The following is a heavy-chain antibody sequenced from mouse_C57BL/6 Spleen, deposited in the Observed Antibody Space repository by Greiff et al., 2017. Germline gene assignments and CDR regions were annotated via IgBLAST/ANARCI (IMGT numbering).Heavy chain of an antibody. Sequence: VQLQQSGAELVRPGSSVKMSCKTSGYTFTSYGINWVKQRPGQGLEWIGYIYIGNGYTEYHEKFKGKATLTSDTSSSTAYMQLSSLTSEDSAIYFCARRSYDYDERYAMDYWGQGTSVTVSS. J-gene: IGHJ4*01. CDR2: IYIGNGYT. V-gene: IGHV1-58*01. D-gene: IGHD2-4*01. CDR1: GYTFTSYG. CDR3: ARRSYDYDERYAMDY.